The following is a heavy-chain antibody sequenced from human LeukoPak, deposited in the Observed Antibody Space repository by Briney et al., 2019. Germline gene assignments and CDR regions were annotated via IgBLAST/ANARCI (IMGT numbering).Heavy chain of an antibody. V-gene: IGHV3-7*01. CDR1: GFTFSSYW. J-gene: IGHJ4*02. CDR2: IKQDGSEK. Sequence: GGSLRLSCAASGFTFSSYWMSWVRQAPGKGLEWVANIKQDGSEKYYVDSVKGRFTISRDNAKNSLYLQMNSLRAEDTAVYYCARGGYYYDPQNIGLIDYWGQGTLVTVSS. CDR3: ARGGYYYDPQNIGLIDY. D-gene: IGHD3-22*01.